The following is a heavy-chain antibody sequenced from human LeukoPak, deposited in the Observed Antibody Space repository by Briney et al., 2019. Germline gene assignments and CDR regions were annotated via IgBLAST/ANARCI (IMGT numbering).Heavy chain of an antibody. CDR3: AKYAPPTTVVTRFFDS. CDR2: IRYDGSVT. CDR1: GFAISNFW. Sequence: GGSLRLSCAASGFAISNFWMHWVRQAPGKGLVWVARIRYDGSVTMYADSVKGRFIISRDNAKNTLYLQMDSLRVEDTAIYYCAKYAPPTTVVTRFFDSWGQGTLVTVPS. J-gene: IGHJ4*02. V-gene: IGHV3-74*03. D-gene: IGHD4-23*01.